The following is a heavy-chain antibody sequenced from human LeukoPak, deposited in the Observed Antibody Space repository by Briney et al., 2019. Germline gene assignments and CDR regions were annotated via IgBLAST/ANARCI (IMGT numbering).Heavy chain of an antibody. J-gene: IGHJ4*02. Sequence: GGSLRLSCAASGFTFSSYGMHWVRQAPGKGLEWVAYIQYDGSNEQYADSVKGRFSISRDSSKNILYLQLNSLRAEDTALYYCARRHYSDYDPHFDNWGQGTLVTVSS. CDR1: GFTFSSYG. CDR3: ARRHYSDYDPHFDN. D-gene: IGHD5-12*01. CDR2: IQYDGSNE. V-gene: IGHV3-30*12.